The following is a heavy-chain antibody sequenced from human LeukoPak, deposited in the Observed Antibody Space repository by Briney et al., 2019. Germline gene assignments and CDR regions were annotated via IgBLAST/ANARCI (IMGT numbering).Heavy chain of an antibody. CDR1: GGSISHYY. V-gene: IGHV4-34*01. Sequence: SETLSLTCAVYGGSISHYYWSWIRQPPGKGLEWIGEINHSGSTNYNPSLKSRVTISVDTSKNQFSLKLSSVTAADTAVYYCARDFKPAVQDYWGQGTLVTVSS. J-gene: IGHJ4*02. CDR2: INHSGST. CDR3: ARDFKPAVQDY. D-gene: IGHD3-3*01.